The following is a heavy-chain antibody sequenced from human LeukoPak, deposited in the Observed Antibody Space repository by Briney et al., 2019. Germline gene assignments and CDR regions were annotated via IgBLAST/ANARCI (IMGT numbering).Heavy chain of an antibody. CDR2: INPSGGSA. Sequence: GAPVKVSCKASGYAFISYFIHWVRQAPGQGLEWMGIINPSGGSATYAQKFRGRVTMTSDTSTSTVFMELSSLKSEDTAVYFCTRAARVTVAATLHPWGQGTLVTVSS. D-gene: IGHD2-15*01. CDR1: GYAFISYF. J-gene: IGHJ5*02. V-gene: IGHV1-46*01. CDR3: TRAARVTVAATLHP.